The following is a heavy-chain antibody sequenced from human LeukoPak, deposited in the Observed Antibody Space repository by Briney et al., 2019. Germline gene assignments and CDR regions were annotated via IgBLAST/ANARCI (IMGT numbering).Heavy chain of an antibody. CDR3: AKGGRGNGEVY. CDR1: GFTFSSYW. J-gene: IGHJ4*02. CDR2: IKQDGSEK. D-gene: IGHD2-8*01. Sequence: GGSLRLSCAASGFTFSSYWMSWVRQAPGKGLEWVANIKQDGSEKNYVDSVKGRFTISRDNAKSSLLLQMNDLRAEDTAVYYCAKGGRGNGEVYWGQGTLVTVSS. V-gene: IGHV3-7*01.